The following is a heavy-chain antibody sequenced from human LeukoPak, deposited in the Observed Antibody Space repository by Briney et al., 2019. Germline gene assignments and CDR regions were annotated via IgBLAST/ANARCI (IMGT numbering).Heavy chain of an antibody. CDR3: ARELTTVGSPYYFDY. CDR1: GGSITSYF. D-gene: IGHD4-23*01. CDR2: IYTNENT. J-gene: IGHJ4*02. Sequence: SETLSLTCTVSGGSITSYFWSWLRQPAGKGLEWIGRIYTNENTNYNPSLKSRVTMSVDRSRNQFSLRLSSVTAADTAVYYCARELTTVGSPYYFDYWGQGTLVTVSS. V-gene: IGHV4-4*07.